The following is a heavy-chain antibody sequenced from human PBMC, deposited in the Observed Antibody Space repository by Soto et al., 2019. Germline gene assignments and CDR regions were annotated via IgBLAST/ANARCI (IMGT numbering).Heavy chain of an antibody. V-gene: IGHV3-23*01. Sequence: PGGSLRLSCAASGFTLSSYAMSWVRQAPGKGLEWVSGISGSGDSTYYADSVKGRFTISRDNSKNTLYLQMNNLRAEDTAVYYCAKGVPGIAVAGTGYFQHWGQGTLVTVSS. J-gene: IGHJ1*01. CDR2: ISGSGDST. D-gene: IGHD6-19*01. CDR1: GFTLSSYA. CDR3: AKGVPGIAVAGTGYFQH.